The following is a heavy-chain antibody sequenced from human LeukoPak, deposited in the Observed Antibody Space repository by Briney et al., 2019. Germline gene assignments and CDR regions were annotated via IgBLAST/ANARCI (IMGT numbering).Heavy chain of an antibody. CDR3: AGDPAQLTSHCYDY. D-gene: IGHD2-2*01. J-gene: IGHJ4*02. V-gene: IGHV1-18*01. CDR1: GYTFTSYG. Sequence: ASVKVSCKASGYTFTSYGISWVRQAPGQGLEWMGWISAYNGNTNYAQKLQGRVTMTTDTSTSTAYMELRSLRSDDTAVYYCAGDPAQLTSHCYDYWGQGTLVTVSS. CDR2: ISAYNGNT.